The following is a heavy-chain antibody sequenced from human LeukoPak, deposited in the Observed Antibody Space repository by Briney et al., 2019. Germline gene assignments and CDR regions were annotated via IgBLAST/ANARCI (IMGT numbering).Heavy chain of an antibody. CDR1: GYTFTSYD. V-gene: IGHV1-8*01. D-gene: IGHD1-1*01. J-gene: IGHJ5*02. CDR3: ARTGTTVGDWIDP. CDR2: MNPNSGNT. Sequence: ASVKVSCKASGYTFTSYDINWVRQATGQGLERMGWMNPNSGNTAYAQKFQGRVTMTRNISVKIAYMELRSLSYEDTAVYYCARTGTTVGDWIDPWGQGTLVTVSS.